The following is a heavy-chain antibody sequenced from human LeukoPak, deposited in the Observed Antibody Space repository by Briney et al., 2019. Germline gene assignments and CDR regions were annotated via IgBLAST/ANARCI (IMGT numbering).Heavy chain of an antibody. D-gene: IGHD6-6*01. Sequence: SETLSLTCTVSGGSISSYYWSWIRQPAGKGLEWIGRIYSSGSTIYNPSLKSRVTMSVDTSKNQFSLKVTSVTAADTAVYYCARSEYSSSFDYWGQGTLVTVSS. V-gene: IGHV4-4*07. CDR1: GGSISSYY. J-gene: IGHJ4*02. CDR3: ARSEYSSSFDY. CDR2: IYSSGST.